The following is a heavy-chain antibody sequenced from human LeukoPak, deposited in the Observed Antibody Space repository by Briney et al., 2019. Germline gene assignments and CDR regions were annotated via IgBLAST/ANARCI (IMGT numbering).Heavy chain of an antibody. J-gene: IGHJ6*03. CDR3: ARVSAFGEIKEAYYMDV. D-gene: IGHD3-3*01. CDR1: GYTFTSYY. Sequence: ASVKVSCKASGYTFTSYYMHWVRQAPGQGLEWMGIINPSGGSTSYAQKFQGRVTMTRDMSTSTVYMELSSLRSEDTAVYYCARVSAFGEIKEAYYMDVWGKGTTVTVSS. V-gene: IGHV1-46*01. CDR2: INPSGGST.